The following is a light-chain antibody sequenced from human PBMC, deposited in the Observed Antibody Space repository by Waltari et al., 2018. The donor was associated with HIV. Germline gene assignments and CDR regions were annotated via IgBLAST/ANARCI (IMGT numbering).Light chain of an antibody. CDR3: AAWDDSLSGVV. CDR1: SSNIGSKY. Sequence: QSVLTQPPSASGTPGQRVTISCSGSSSNIGSKYVSWYQHLPGTAPQLLIYRNNQRPSGVPDRFSGSKSGTSASLAISGLRSEDEADYYCAAWDDSLSGVVFGGGTKLTVL. CDR2: RNN. V-gene: IGLV1-47*01. J-gene: IGLJ2*01.